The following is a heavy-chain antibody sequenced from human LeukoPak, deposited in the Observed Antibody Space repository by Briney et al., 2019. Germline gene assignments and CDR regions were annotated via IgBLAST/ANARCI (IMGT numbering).Heavy chain of an antibody. CDR2: TYYRSKWYN. CDR1: GDSVSSNSAA. D-gene: IGHD3-16*01. J-gene: IGHJ4*02. V-gene: IGHV6-1*01. CDR3: ARVFARWGDHYFDY. Sequence: SQTLSLTCAISGDSVSSNSAAGNWIRQSPSRGLEWLGRTYYRSKWYNDYAVSVKGRITINPDTSKNQFSLQLNSVTPEDTAVYYCARVFARWGDHYFDYWGQGTLVTVSS.